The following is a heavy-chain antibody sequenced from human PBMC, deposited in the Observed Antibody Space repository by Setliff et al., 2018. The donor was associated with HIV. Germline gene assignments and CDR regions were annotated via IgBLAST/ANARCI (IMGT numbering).Heavy chain of an antibody. CDR2: IVASSTNI. D-gene: IGHD4-17*01. CDR3: ARGAYGYYFDY. J-gene: IGHJ4*02. V-gene: IGHV3-21*01. Sequence: GGSLRLSCAASGFTFGYYNMNWVRQAPGKGLEWVSSIVASSTNIYYADSVRGRFIVSRDNAKDSLYLQMDSLRAEDTAVYYCARGAYGYYFDYWGQGALVTVSS. CDR1: GFTFGYYN.